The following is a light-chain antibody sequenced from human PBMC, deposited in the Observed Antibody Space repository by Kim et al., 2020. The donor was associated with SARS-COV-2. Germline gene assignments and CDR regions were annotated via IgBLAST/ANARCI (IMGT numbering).Light chain of an antibody. CDR3: HQYNTYSPWT. J-gene: IGKJ1*01. CDR1: QSIGTS. V-gene: IGKV1-5*01. Sequence: SVGDRVTITCRASQSIGTSLAWYQQKPGKAPKLLIFDASSFESGVPSRFSGSGSATEFTLTISSLQPDDFATYYCHQYNTYSPWTFGQGTKVDIK. CDR2: DAS.